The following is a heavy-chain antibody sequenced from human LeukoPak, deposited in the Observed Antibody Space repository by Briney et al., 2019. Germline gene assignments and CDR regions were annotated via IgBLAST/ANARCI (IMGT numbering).Heavy chain of an antibody. CDR1: GDSISSNKW. CDR3: ARPPAAHNALFDF. V-gene: IGHV4-4*02. Sequence: KPSGTLSLTCAVSGDSISSNKWWIWVRQPPGKGLEWIGEIHHTENTNYNPSLKSRVTISVDTSRNQFSLRLTSMTAADTAMYYCARPPAAHNALFDFWGQGTLVTVS. J-gene: IGHJ4*02. D-gene: IGHD2-2*01. CDR2: IHHTENT.